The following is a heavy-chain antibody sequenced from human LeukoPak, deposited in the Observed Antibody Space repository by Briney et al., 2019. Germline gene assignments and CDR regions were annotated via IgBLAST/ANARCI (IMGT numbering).Heavy chain of an antibody. V-gene: IGHV4-39*07. D-gene: IGHD1-20*01. J-gene: IGHJ6*03. CDR2: IYYSGST. Sequence: SETLSLTCIVSGGSISSSSYYWGWIRQPPGKGLEWIPRIYYSGSTYKNPSLKSRVTISVDTSKNQFSLKLSSVTAADTAVYYCVGSAYHWNGYYYHYYMDFWGKGPTVTVSS. CDR3: VGSAYHWNGYYYHYYMDF. CDR1: GGSISSSSYY.